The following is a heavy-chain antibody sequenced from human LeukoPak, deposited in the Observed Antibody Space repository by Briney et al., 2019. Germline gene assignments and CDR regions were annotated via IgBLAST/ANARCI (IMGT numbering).Heavy chain of an antibody. D-gene: IGHD3-16*01. V-gene: IGHV4-38-2*02. Sequence: PSETLSLTCTVSGYSISSGYYWGWIRQPPGKGLEWIGSIYHSGSTYYNPSLKSRVTISEDTSKNQFSLKLSSVTAADTAVYYCARDLYVYMDVWGKGTTVTVSS. CDR1: GYSISSGYY. CDR2: IYHSGST. J-gene: IGHJ6*03. CDR3: ARDLYVYMDV.